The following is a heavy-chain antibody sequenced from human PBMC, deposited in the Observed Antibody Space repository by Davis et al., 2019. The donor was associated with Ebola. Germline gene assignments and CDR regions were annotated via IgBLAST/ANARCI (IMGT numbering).Heavy chain of an antibody. Sequence: GESLKISCAASGFTFSSYSMNWVRQAPGKGLEWVSYISSSSSTIYYADSVKGRFTISRDNAKNSLYLQMNSLRAEDTAVYYCARRVWFDPWGQGTLVTVSS. CDR3: ARRVWFDP. J-gene: IGHJ5*02. CDR2: ISSSSSTI. V-gene: IGHV3-48*04. CDR1: GFTFSSYS.